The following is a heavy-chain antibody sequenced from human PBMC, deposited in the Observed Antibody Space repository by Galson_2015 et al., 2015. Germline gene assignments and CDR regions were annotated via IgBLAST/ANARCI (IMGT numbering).Heavy chain of an antibody. D-gene: IGHD3-3*01. V-gene: IGHV3-49*03. CDR1: GFTFGDYA. CDR2: IRSKAYGGTT. J-gene: IGHJ4*02. Sequence: SLRLSCAASGFTFGDYAMSWFRQAPGKGLEWVGFIRSKAYGGTTEYAASVKGRFTISRDDSKSIAYLQMNSLKTEDTAVYYCTRVVSDFWSGYYPDYWGQGTLVTVSS. CDR3: TRVVSDFWSGYYPDY.